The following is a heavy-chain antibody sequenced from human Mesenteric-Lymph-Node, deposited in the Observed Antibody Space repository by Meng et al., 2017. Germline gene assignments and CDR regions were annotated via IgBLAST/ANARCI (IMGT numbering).Heavy chain of an antibody. J-gene: IGHJ6*02. D-gene: IGHD3-9*01. CDR3: ATDSPYPIKYGMDV. CDR2: ISAYNGNT. V-gene: IGHV1-18*01. Sequence: ASVKVSCKASGYTFTSYGISWVRQAPGQGLEWMGWISAYNGNTNYAQKLQGRVTMTTDTSTSTAYMELRSLRSEDTAVYYCATDSPYPIKYGMDVWGQGTTVTVSS. CDR1: GYTFTSYG.